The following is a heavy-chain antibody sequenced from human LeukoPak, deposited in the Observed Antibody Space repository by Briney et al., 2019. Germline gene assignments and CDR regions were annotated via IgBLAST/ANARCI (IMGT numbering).Heavy chain of an antibody. V-gene: IGHV4-4*07. CDR3: ARGIAAAGIVGDGYYYYMDV. D-gene: IGHD6-13*01. Sequence: SETRSLTCNVSGGSISSYYWSWIRQPAGKGLEWIGRIYTSGSTNYNPSLKSRVTMSVDTSKNQFSLKLSSVTAADTAVYYCARGIAAAGIVGDGYYYYMDVWGKGTTVTVSS. J-gene: IGHJ6*03. CDR1: GGSISSYY. CDR2: IYTSGST.